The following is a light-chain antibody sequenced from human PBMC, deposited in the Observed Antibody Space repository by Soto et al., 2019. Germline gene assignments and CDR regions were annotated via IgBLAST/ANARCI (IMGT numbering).Light chain of an antibody. CDR2: GAS. Sequence: EIVLTQSPGTLSLSPGERATLSCSASQSVSSNYLAWYQQKPGQVPRLLIYGASRRATGMTDRFSGSGSATDFPLTISRLEPEDCAVYYCQQYGSSPWTFGQGNKVEIK. CDR3: QQYGSSPWT. CDR1: QSVSSNY. J-gene: IGKJ1*01. V-gene: IGKV3-20*01.